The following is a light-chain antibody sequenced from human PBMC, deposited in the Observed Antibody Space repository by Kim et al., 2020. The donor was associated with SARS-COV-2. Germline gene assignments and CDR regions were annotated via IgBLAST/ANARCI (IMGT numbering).Light chain of an antibody. V-gene: IGKV1-8*01. J-gene: IGKJ4*01. Sequence: TSTGDRVTITCRASQGISSYLAWYQQKPGKAPKLLIYAASTLQSGVPSRFSGSGSGTDFTLTISCLQSEDFATYYCQQYYSYPPTFGGGTKVDIK. CDR3: QQYYSYPPT. CDR2: AAS. CDR1: QGISSY.